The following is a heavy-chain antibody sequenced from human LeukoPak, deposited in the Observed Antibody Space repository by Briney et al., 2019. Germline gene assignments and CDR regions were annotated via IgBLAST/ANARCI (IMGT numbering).Heavy chain of an antibody. V-gene: IGHV3-15*01. J-gene: IGHJ4*02. CDR1: GFPFSSAW. Sequence: GGSLRLSCAGSGFPFSSAWMTWVRQAPGKGLEWVGRIKTKTDGGTTDYAAPVKGRFTISRDDSRNTLYLQMNSLRTEDTAVYYCTSTLGYWGQGALVTVSS. CDR2: IKTKTDGGTT. CDR3: TSTLGY.